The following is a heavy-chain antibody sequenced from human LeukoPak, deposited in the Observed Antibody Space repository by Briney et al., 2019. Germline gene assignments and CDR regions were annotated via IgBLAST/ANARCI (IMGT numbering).Heavy chain of an antibody. CDR1: GFTFINYT. D-gene: IGHD3-22*01. J-gene: IGHJ4*02. V-gene: IGHV3-30*04. Sequence: SGGSLRLSCAASGFTFINYTMHWVRQAPGKGLEWVALISYDGSNKYYADSVKGRFTISRDNSKNTMFLQMNSLSAEDTAVYYCAKDPTHFRVWDDYDNTRLNYWGQGTLVTVSS. CDR3: AKDPTHFRVWDDYDNTRLNY. CDR2: ISYDGSNK.